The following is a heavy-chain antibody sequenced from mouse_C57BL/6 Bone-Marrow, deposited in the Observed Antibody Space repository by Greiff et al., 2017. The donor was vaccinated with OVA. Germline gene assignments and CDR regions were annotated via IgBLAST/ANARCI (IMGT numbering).Heavy chain of an antibody. J-gene: IGHJ2*01. CDR2: INPNNGGT. CDR3: ARYFPFTTVVASGFDY. D-gene: IGHD1-1*01. V-gene: IGHV1-26*01. Sequence: VQLQQSGPELVKPGASVKISCKASGYTFTDYYMNWVKQSHGKSLEWIGDINPNNGGTSYNQKFKGKATLTVDKSSSTAYMELRSLTSEDSAVYYCARYFPFTTVVASGFDYWGQGTTLTVSS. CDR1: GYTFTDYY.